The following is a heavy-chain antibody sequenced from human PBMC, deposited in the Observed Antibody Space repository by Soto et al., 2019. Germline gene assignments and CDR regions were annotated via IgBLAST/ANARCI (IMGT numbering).Heavy chain of an antibody. CDR3: ARDKDLEPTVWGY. J-gene: IGHJ4*02. D-gene: IGHD7-27*01. CDR1: GDSMAPGGHY. V-gene: IGHV4-31*02. CDR2: IYYSGAT. Sequence: QVHLQESGPGLVRPSETLSLSCSVSGDSMAPGGHYYNWIRHLPGKGLEWIGYIYYSGATHYSPSLSPRATSSIDTSKNPFSLRLISVTAADTALYFCARDKDLEPTVWGYWGQGIQVTVSS.